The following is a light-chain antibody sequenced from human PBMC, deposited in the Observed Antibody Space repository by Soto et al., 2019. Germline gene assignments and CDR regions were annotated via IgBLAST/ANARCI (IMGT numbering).Light chain of an antibody. CDR2: TAS. CDR1: QGISNY. CDR3: QTCPGDPWT. J-gene: IGKJ1*01. V-gene: IGKV1-27*01. Sequence: DIQMTQSPSSLSASVGDRVTITCRASQGISNYLVWYQQKQGKVPKLLIYTASTLQSGVPSRLSGSGSGTDVTLTIRSLQPEDVATYYCQTCPGDPWTFGEGNKVEIK.